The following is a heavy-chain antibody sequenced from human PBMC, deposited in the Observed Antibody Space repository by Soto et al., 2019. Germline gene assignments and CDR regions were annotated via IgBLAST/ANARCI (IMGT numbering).Heavy chain of an antibody. CDR3: ARHLSSCSGGSGYYRWFAP. D-gene: IGHD2-15*01. CDR1: GGSISSYY. J-gene: IGHJ5*02. Sequence: SETLSLTCTGSGGSISSYYWSWIRQPPGKGLEWIGYIYYSGSTNYNPSLKSRVTISVDTSKNQFSLKLSSVTAADTAVYYCARHLSSCSGGSGYYRWFAPWGHGTLV. V-gene: IGHV4-59*08. CDR2: IYYSGST.